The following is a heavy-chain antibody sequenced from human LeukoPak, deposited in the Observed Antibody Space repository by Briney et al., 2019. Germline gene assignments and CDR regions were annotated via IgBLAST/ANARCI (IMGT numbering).Heavy chain of an antibody. CDR1: RFTSSSYE. D-gene: IGHD5-12*01. J-gene: IGHJ4*02. Sequence: GGSLRLSCAASRFTSSSYEMNWVRQAPGKGLEWVSYISSSGSTIYYADSVKGRFTISRDNAKNSLYLQMNSLRAEDTAVYYCARGISGYVVDYWGQGTLVTVSS. V-gene: IGHV3-48*03. CDR2: ISSSGSTI. CDR3: ARGISGYVVDY.